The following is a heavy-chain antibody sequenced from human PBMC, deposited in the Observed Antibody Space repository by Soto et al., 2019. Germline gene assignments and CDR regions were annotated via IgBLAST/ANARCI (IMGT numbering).Heavy chain of an antibody. V-gene: IGHV4-34*01. CDR1: GGSFSGYY. CDR2: INHSGST. CDR3: ARGWGRMFDY. D-gene: IGHD7-27*01. Sequence: QVQLQQWGAGLLKPSETLSLTCAVYGGSFSGYYWSWIRQPPGTWLEWIGEINHSGSTNYNSSLKSRVTISVDTSENQGSLKLGSVTAAGTDVYYCARGWGRMFDYWGQGTLVTVSS. J-gene: IGHJ4*02.